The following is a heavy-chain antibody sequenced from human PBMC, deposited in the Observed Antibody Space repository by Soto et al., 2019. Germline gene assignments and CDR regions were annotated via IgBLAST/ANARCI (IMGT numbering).Heavy chain of an antibody. D-gene: IGHD6-6*01. CDR1: GFTFSSYS. Sequence: GGSLSLSCAASGFTFSSYSMNWVRQAPGKGLEWVSSISISSSYIYYADSVKGRFTISRDNAKNSLYLQMNSLRAEDTAVYYCARDRASIAARPYYYGMDVWGQGTTVTVSS. V-gene: IGHV3-21*01. CDR3: ARDRASIAARPYYYGMDV. CDR2: ISISSSYI. J-gene: IGHJ6*02.